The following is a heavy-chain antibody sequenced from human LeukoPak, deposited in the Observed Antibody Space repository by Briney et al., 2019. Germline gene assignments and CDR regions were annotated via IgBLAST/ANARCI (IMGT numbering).Heavy chain of an antibody. Sequence: GGSLRLSCAASGFTFSSYGMHWVRQAPGKGLEWVAVIWYDGSNKYYADSVKGRFTISRDNSKNTLYLQMNSLRAVDTAVYYCARGYDFWSGYSAHYFDYWGQGTLVTVSS. CDR1: GFTFSSYG. CDR2: IWYDGSNK. D-gene: IGHD3-3*01. CDR3: ARGYDFWSGYSAHYFDY. J-gene: IGHJ4*02. V-gene: IGHV3-33*01.